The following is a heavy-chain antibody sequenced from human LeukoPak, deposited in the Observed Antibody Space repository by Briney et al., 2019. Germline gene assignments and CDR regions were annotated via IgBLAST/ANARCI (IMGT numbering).Heavy chain of an antibody. CDR1: GGSISSYY. CDR2: IYYSGST. CDR3: ARALDRNWFDP. J-gene: IGHJ5*02. Sequence: PSETLSLTCTVSGGSISSYYWSWIRQPPGKGLEWIGYIYYSGSTNYNPSLKSRVTISVDTSKNQFSLKLSSVTAADTAVYYCARALDRNWFDPWGQGTLDTVSS. V-gene: IGHV4-59*01.